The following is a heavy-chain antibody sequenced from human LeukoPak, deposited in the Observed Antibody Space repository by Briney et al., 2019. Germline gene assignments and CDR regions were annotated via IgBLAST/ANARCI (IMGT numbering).Heavy chain of an antibody. CDR2: IKQDGSEK. V-gene: IGHV3-7*01. Sequence: GGSLRLSCXASGFTFSRYWMSWVRQAPGKGLEWVANIKQDGSEKYYVDSVKGRFTISRDNAKNSLYLQMNSLRAEDTAVYYCARGLVPAANDYYYMDVWGKGTTVTVSS. J-gene: IGHJ6*03. D-gene: IGHD2-2*01. CDR1: GFTFSRYW. CDR3: ARGLVPAANDYYYMDV.